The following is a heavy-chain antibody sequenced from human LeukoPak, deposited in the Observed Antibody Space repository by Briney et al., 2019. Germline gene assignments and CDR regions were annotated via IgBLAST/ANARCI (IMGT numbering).Heavy chain of an antibody. Sequence: SETLSLTCTVSGGSLSSYYWGWIRQPPGKGLEWIGYIYYSGSTNYNPSLKSRVTISVDTSKNQFSLKLSSVTAADTAVYYCARDSPYVWGSYRPFDYWGQGTLVTVSS. V-gene: IGHV4-59*01. CDR3: ARDSPYVWGSYRPFDY. J-gene: IGHJ4*02. D-gene: IGHD3-16*02. CDR2: IYYSGST. CDR1: GGSLSSYY.